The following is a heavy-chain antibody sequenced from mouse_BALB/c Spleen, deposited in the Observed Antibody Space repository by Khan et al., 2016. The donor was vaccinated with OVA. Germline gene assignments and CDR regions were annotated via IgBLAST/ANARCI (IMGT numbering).Heavy chain of an antibody. D-gene: IGHD1-1*01. Sequence: VQLQQSGAELVKAGASVKMSCKASGYTFTSYWMHWVKQRLGQGLEWFAETNPTNGRTYYNEKFKSKATLTVDKSSSTAYMLLSGLPFEDSAVYYCARIKKIVATYFDYWGQGTTLTVSS. J-gene: IGHJ2*01. V-gene: IGHV1S81*02. CDR1: GYTFTSYW. CDR3: ARIKKIVATYFDY. CDR2: TNPTNGRT.